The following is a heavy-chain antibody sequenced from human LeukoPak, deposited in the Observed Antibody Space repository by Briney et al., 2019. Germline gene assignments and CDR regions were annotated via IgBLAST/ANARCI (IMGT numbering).Heavy chain of an antibody. D-gene: IGHD1-26*01. CDR1: GYSFTSYW. CDR3: ARRRDLYSGSYYPFDY. CDR2: IYPGDSDT. J-gene: IGHJ4*02. Sequence: GESLMVSCKGSGYSFTSYWIGWVRQMPGKGLEWMGIIYPGDSDTRYSPSFQGQVTISADKSISTAYLQWSSLKASDTAMYYCARRRDLYSGSYYPFDYWGQGTLVTVSS. V-gene: IGHV5-51*01.